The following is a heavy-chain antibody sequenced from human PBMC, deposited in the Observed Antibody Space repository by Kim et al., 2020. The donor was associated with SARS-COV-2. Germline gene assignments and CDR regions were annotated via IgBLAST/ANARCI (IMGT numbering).Heavy chain of an antibody. V-gene: IGHV7-4-1*02. CDR2: INTNTGNP. CDR3: ATLDCGGDCSFFDY. J-gene: IGHJ4*02. Sequence: ASVKVSCKASGYTFTRYAMNWVRQAPGQGLEWMGWINTNTGNPTYAQGFTGRFVFSLDTSVSTAYLQISSLKAEDTAVYYCATLDCGGDCSFFDYWGQGTLVTVSS. D-gene: IGHD2-21*02. CDR1: GYTFTRYA.